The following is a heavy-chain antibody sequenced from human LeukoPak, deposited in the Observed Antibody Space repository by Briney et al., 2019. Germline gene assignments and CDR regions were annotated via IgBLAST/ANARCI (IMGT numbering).Heavy chain of an antibody. D-gene: IGHD1-26*01. CDR2: IKQDGSEK. CDR3: AGAMYSGSFDP. Sequence: GGSLRLSCATSGFTFSRYWMNWVRQAPGKGLEWVANIKQDGSEKYYVDSVKGRCTISRDNAKNSLYLQMSSLRVEDTAVYYCAGAMYSGSFDPWGQGILVTVSS. J-gene: IGHJ5*02. CDR1: GFTFSRYW. V-gene: IGHV3-7*02.